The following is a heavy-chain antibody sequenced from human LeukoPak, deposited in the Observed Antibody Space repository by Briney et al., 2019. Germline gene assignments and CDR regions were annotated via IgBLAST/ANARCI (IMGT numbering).Heavy chain of an antibody. CDR1: GYTFTGYY. J-gene: IGHJ5*02. CDR3: ARGTTVLAFDP. CDR2: INLNSGAT. V-gene: IGHV1-2*02. Sequence: ASVNVSCKASGYTFTGYYIHWVRQAPGQGLEWMGWINLNSGATNYAQKFQGRVTMTRDTSISTAYIEQSRLRSDDTAVYYCARGTTVLAFDPWGQGTLVTVSS. D-gene: IGHD4-17*01.